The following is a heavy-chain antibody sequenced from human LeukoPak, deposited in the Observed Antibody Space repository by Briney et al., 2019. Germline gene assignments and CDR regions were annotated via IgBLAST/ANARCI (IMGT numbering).Heavy chain of an antibody. CDR1: GGSISSYY. CDR3: ARAPYCGGDCYPDYWYFDL. D-gene: IGHD2-21*02. J-gene: IGHJ2*01. Sequence: SETLSLTCTVSGGSISSYYWSWIRQPPGKGLEWIGYIYYSGSTNYNPSLKSRLTISVDTSKNQFSLKLSSVTAADTAVYYCARAPYCGGDCYPDYWYFDLWGRGTLVTVSS. V-gene: IGHV4-59*12. CDR2: IYYSGST.